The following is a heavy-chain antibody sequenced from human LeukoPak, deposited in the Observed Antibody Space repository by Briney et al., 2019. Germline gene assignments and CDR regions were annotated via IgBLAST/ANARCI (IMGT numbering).Heavy chain of an antibody. CDR3: ARHRLWFGELSVPYCFDY. CDR2: IYYSGST. Sequence: SETLSLTCTVSGGSISSYYWSWIRQPPGKGLEWIGYIYYSGSTNYNPSLKSRVTISVDTSKNQFSLKLSSVTAADTAVYYCARHRLWFGELSVPYCFDYWGQGTLVTVSS. CDR1: GGSISSYY. J-gene: IGHJ4*02. D-gene: IGHD3-10*01. V-gene: IGHV4-59*08.